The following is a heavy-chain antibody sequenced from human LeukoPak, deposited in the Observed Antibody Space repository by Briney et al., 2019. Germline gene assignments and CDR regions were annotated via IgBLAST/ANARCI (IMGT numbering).Heavy chain of an antibody. CDR3: ARHRGWLQDAFYI. CDR2: IYYSGST. V-gene: IGHV4-59*08. Sequence: SETLSLTCTVSGGSISSYYWSWIRQPPGKGLEWIGYIYYSGSTNYNPSLKSRVTISVDTSKNQFSLKLSSVTAADTAVYYCARHRGWLQDAFYIWGQGTMVTVSS. J-gene: IGHJ3*02. CDR1: GGSISSYY. D-gene: IGHD5-24*01.